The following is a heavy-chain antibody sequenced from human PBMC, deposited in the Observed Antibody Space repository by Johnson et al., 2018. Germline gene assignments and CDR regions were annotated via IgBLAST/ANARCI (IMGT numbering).Heavy chain of an antibody. CDR3: ERDKDNSEKYYYYYMDV. J-gene: IGHJ6*03. V-gene: IGHV3-9*01. CDR1: GFTFDDYA. D-gene: IGHD6-19*01. CDR2: INWNSDRI. Sequence: EVQLVESGGGLVQPGRSLRLSCAASGFTFDDYAMHWVRQVAGKGLEWVSGINWNSDRIVYADSVKGRFTISRDNAKNSLYLQMNNRRSEETALYYCERDKDNSEKYYYYYMDVWGKGTTVIVSS.